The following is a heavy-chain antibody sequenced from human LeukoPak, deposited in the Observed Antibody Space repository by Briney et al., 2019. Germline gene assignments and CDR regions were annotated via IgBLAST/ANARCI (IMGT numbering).Heavy chain of an antibody. CDR3: AKTWAARGGGGGYYFYGMDV. Sequence: SETLSRNGTVSGGSISSYYWSWIRQPPGKGLEWIGYIYYSGSTKYNPSLKSRVTVSVDTSKNQFSLKLSSVTTADTAMYFCAKTWAARGGGGGYYFYGMDVWGQGTTVTVSS. D-gene: IGHD1-26*01. CDR2: IYYSGST. V-gene: IGHV4-59*01. CDR1: GGSISSYY. J-gene: IGHJ6*02.